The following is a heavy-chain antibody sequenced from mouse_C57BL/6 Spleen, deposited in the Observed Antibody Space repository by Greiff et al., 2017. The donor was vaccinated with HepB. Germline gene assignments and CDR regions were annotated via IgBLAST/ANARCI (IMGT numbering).Heavy chain of an antibody. CDR1: GYTFTDYE. Sequence: VQLQQSGAELVRPGASVTLSCKASGYTFTDYEMHWVKQTPVHGLEWIGAIDPETGGTAYNQKFKGKAILTADKSSSTACMELRSLTSEASAVYYCTRSAYYSNYVLAYWGQGTLVTVSA. V-gene: IGHV1-15*01. J-gene: IGHJ3*01. D-gene: IGHD2-5*01. CDR2: IDPETGGT. CDR3: TRSAYYSNYVLAY.